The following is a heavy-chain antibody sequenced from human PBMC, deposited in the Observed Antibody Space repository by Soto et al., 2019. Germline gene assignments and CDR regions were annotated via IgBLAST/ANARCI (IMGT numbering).Heavy chain of an antibody. J-gene: IGHJ3*02. D-gene: IGHD6-13*01. CDR2: IIPIFGTA. Sequence: QVQLVQSGAEVKKPGSSVKVSCKASGGTFSSYAISWVRQAPGQGLEWMGGIIPIFGTANYAQKFQGRVTITADESTSTAYMELSSLRSEDTAVYYSARGLAAAPYVDDAFDIWGQGTMVTVSS. V-gene: IGHV1-69*12. CDR1: GGTFSSYA. CDR3: ARGLAAAPYVDDAFDI.